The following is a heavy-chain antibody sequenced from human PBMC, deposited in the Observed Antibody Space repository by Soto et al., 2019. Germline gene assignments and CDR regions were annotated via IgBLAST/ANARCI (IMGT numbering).Heavy chain of an antibody. CDR3: TRGACKTERYSGSDS. V-gene: IGHV3-7*01. J-gene: IGHJ4*02. CDR1: GFTFTGYC. D-gene: IGHD6-6*01. CDR2: INQDGGKK. Sequence: EVQLVESGGGLVRPGGSLRLSCAASGFTFTGYCMNWVRQAPGEGLEWVATINQDGGKKYYVDSVKGRFTISRDNVENSLYLQMKSLSAVDTAVYYCTRGACKTERYSGSDSWGQGTLVTVSS.